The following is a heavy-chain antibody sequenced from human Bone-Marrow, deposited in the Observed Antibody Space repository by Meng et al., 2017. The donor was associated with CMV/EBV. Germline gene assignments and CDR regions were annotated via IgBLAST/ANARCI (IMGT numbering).Heavy chain of an antibody. D-gene: IGHD1-14*01. CDR3: ARASTTDWYFDL. CDR2: INWNGGST. J-gene: IGHJ2*01. CDR1: AFNVDEYG. Sequence: ASAFNVDEYGMSWVRQDTGKGLERVSGINWNGGSTSYADSVKGRFTISRDNAKNSLYLQMNSLRAEDTALYYCARASTTDWYFDLWGRGTLVTVSS. V-gene: IGHV3-20*03.